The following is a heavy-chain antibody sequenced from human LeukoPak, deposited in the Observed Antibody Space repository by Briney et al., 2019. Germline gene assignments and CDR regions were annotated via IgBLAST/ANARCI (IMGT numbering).Heavy chain of an antibody. J-gene: IGHJ4*02. CDR1: GGSISSRSDY. V-gene: IGHV4-39*01. Sequence: KSSETLSLTCSVSGGSISSRSDYWGWLRQPPGKGLEWIGTIYYNGRTYYNPSLESRVTISVDTSKNQFSLKLSSVTAADTAVYYCARIPHRTVTTGHFFDYWGQGTLVTVSS. CDR2: IYYNGRT. D-gene: IGHD4-11*01. CDR3: ARIPHRTVTTGHFFDY.